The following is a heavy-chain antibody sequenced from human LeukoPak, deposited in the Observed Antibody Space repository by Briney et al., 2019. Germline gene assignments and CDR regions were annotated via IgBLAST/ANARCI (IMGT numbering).Heavy chain of an antibody. V-gene: IGHV4-59*01. Sequence: SETLSLTCTVSGGSISSYYWSWIRQPPGKGLEWIGYIYYSGSTNYNPSLKSRVTISVDTSKNQFSLKLSSVTAADMAVYYCARVKRDSEVGWLRLEGDYYYYYYMDVWGKGTTVTISS. J-gene: IGHJ6*03. CDR3: ARVKRDSEVGWLRLEGDYYYYYYMDV. D-gene: IGHD5-12*01. CDR2: IYYSGST. CDR1: GGSISSYY.